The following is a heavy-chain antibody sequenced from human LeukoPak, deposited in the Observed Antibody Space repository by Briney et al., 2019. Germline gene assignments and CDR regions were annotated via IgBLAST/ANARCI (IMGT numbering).Heavy chain of an antibody. CDR2: IYHSGST. J-gene: IGHJ6*03. Sequence: SETLSLTCTVSGYSISSGYYWGWIRQPPGKGLEWIGSIYHSGSTYYNPSLKSRVTISVDTSKNQFSLKLSSVTAADTAVYYCARIILEIAAAGTKDYYYYYYYMDVWGKGTTVTVSS. CDR3: ARIILEIAAAGTKDYYYYYYYMDV. D-gene: IGHD6-13*01. V-gene: IGHV4-38-2*02. CDR1: GYSISSGYY.